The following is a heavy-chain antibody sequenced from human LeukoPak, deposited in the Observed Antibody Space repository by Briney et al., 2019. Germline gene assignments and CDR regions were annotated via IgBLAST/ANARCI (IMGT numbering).Heavy chain of an antibody. CDR2: ISSSSSYI. Sequence: GGSLRLSCAASGFTFSSYSMNWVRQAPGKGLEWVSSISSSSSYIYYADSVKGRFTISRDNAKNSLYLQMTSLRAEDTAVYYCARDIYYYQYMDVWGKGTTVTVSS. CDR1: GFTFSSYS. CDR3: ARDIYYYQYMDV. V-gene: IGHV3-21*01. J-gene: IGHJ6*03.